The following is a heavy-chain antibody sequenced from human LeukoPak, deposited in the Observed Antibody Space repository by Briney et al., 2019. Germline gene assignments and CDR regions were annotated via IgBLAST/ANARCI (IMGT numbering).Heavy chain of an antibody. V-gene: IGHV3-23*01. J-gene: IGHJ5*02. D-gene: IGHD2/OR15-2a*01. Sequence: RPGGSLRLSCAASGVIISSYAMSWVRQAPGKGLEWVSAINGRGDNIYYADFVKGRFTISRDNSKSTVYLQMNSLRTEDTAVYYCAKDRVSPGFNWFDPWGQGTLVTVSS. CDR1: GVIISSYA. CDR2: INGRGDNI. CDR3: AKDRVSPGFNWFDP.